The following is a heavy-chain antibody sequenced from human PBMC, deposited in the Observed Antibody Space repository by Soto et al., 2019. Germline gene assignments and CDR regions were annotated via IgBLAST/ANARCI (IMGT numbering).Heavy chain of an antibody. V-gene: IGHV4-59*01. CDR2: IYNSGTT. CDR1: GDSITSNH. D-gene: IGHD4-4*01. CDR3: ARVSMSTVSWGFDP. J-gene: IGHJ5*02. Sequence: SETLSLTCAVSGDSITSNHWNWIRQPPGRGLEWIGYIYNSGTTKYNPSLKSRVIISVDTSKNQLSLKLSSVTAADPAVYYCARVSMSTVSWGFDPRGRGPRVTVAS.